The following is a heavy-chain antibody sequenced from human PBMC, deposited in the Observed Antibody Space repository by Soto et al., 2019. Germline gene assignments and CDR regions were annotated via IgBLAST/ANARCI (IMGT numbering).Heavy chain of an antibody. D-gene: IGHD2-21*02. CDR3: ARDFYGGNSWYFDL. V-gene: IGHV4-31*03. CDR1: CGSISSGGYY. Sequence: PPETLSLTCTVSCGSISSGGYYWSWIRQHPGKGLEWIGYIYYSGSTYYNPSLKSRVTISVDTSKNQFSLKLSSVTAADTAVYYCARDFYGGNSWYFDLWGRGTLVTVSS. CDR2: IYYSGST. J-gene: IGHJ2*01.